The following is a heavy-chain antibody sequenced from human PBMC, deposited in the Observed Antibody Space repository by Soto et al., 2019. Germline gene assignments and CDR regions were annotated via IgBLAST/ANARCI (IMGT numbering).Heavy chain of an antibody. CDR2: IYYTGST. V-gene: IGHV4-59*01. CDR3: ARVLFGRGNWFDP. D-gene: IGHD3-3*01. Sequence: SETLSLTCTVSGDSMSTYYWSWIRQPPGKGLEWVGYIYYTGSTNYNPSLKSRVTVSIDTSKNQFSLILSSVTAADTAVYYCARVLFGRGNWFDPWGQGTLVT. J-gene: IGHJ5*02. CDR1: GDSMSTYY.